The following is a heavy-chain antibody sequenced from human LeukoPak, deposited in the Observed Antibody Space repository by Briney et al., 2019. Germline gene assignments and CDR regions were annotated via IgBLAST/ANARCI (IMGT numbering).Heavy chain of an antibody. CDR3: AKDQDGDFDY. Sequence: GGSLRLSCAASGFTFSSYAMSGVRQAPGKGLEWVSAISGRGGSTYYADSVKGRFTISRDNSKNTLYLQMNSLRAEDTAVYYCAKDQDGDFDYWGQGTLVTVSS. V-gene: IGHV3-23*01. CDR1: GFTFSSYA. J-gene: IGHJ4*02. CDR2: ISGRGGST. D-gene: IGHD2-15*01.